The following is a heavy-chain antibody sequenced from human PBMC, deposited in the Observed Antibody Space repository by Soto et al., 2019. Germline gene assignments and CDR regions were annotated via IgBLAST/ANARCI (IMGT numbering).Heavy chain of an antibody. CDR2: ISRSGGTS. J-gene: IGHJ6*02. D-gene: IGHD2-2*02. Sequence: GGSLRLSCSAAGFTFRNYAMSWLRQAPGKGLEWVSAISRSGGTSYYADSVKGRFTISRDNAKNTLYLQMDNLRAEDTAVYYCARGDCSAAGCYIHYYYGMDVWGQGTTVTVSS. CDR1: GFTFRNYA. V-gene: IGHV3-23*01. CDR3: ARGDCSAAGCYIHYYYGMDV.